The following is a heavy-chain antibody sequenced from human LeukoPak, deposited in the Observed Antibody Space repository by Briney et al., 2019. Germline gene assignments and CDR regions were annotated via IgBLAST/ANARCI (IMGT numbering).Heavy chain of an antibody. D-gene: IGHD6-13*01. CDR2: IRYDGTKQ. V-gene: IGHV3-30*02. CDR1: GFTFSNHG. Sequence: GGSLRLSCAASGFTFSNHGMQWVRQAPGKGLEWVAFIRYDGTKQFYADSVKGRFTISRDNSKNTLYLQMNSLRAEDTAVYYCAKDSLIAAAGTSYFDYWGQGTLVTVSS. CDR3: AKDSLIAAAGTSYFDY. J-gene: IGHJ4*02.